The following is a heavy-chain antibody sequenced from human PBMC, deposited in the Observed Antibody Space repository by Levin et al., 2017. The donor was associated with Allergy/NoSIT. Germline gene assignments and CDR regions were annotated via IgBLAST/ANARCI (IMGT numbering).Heavy chain of an antibody. Sequence: ASVKVSCQASEYSFTGYYIHRVRQAPGQGPEWMGWINPDSGDTKYVEKFQGRVTMTRDTSITTAYMELKRLRSDDTAFYFCAREVYARFDIWGQGTLVTVSS. CDR3: AREVYARFDI. CDR1: EYSFTGYY. V-gene: IGHV1-2*02. J-gene: IGHJ4*02. CDR2: INPDSGDT. D-gene: IGHD2-8*01.